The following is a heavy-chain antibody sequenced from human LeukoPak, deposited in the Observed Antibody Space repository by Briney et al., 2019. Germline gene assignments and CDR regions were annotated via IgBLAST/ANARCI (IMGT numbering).Heavy chain of an antibody. CDR3: ARHRYSGSYGLFDY. V-gene: IGHV1-69*04. Sequence: SVKVSCKASGGTFSSYAISWVRQAPGQGLEWMGRIIPILGIANYAQKFQGRVAITADKSTSTAYMELSSLRSEDTAVYYCARHRYSGSYGLFDYWGQGTLVTVSS. J-gene: IGHJ4*02. CDR1: GGTFSSYA. D-gene: IGHD1-26*01. CDR2: IIPILGIA.